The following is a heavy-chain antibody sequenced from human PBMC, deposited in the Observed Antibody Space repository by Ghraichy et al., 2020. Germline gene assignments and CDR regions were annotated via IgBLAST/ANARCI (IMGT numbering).Heavy chain of an antibody. J-gene: IGHJ3*02. Sequence: ASVKVSCKASGYTFTNYAIHWVRQAPGLSLEWMGWISTGNGNTKSSQKFQGRVTITRESSASTAYMELSSLRSEDTAVYYCARQGAYSSSWSAFDIWGQGTMVTVSS. CDR3: ARQGAYSSSWSAFDI. CDR2: ISTGNGNT. CDR1: GYTFTNYA. D-gene: IGHD6-13*01. V-gene: IGHV1-3*04.